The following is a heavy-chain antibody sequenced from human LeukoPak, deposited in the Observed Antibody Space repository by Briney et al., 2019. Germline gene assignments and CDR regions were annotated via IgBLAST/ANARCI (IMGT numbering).Heavy chain of an antibody. V-gene: IGHV4-30-2*01. CDR1: GGSISSGGYA. Sequence: SETLSLTCAVSGGSISSGGYAWSWIRRPPGKGLEWIGYIYHSGSTYYNPSLKSRVTISVDRSKNQFSLKLSSVTAADTAVYYCARAEMATIYYWGQGTLVTVSS. CDR2: IYHSGST. CDR3: ARAEMATIYY. D-gene: IGHD5-24*01. J-gene: IGHJ4*02.